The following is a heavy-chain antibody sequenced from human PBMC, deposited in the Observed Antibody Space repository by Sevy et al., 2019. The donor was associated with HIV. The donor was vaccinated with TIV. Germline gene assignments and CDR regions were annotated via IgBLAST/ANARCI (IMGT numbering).Heavy chain of an antibody. D-gene: IGHD2-2*01. Sequence: GGSLRLSCAASGFTVSSNYMSWVRQAPGKGLEWVSVIYSGGSTYYADSVKGRFTISRHNSKNTLYLQMNSLRAEDTAVYYCAGGYCSSTSCRDAFDIWGQGTIVTVSS. CDR2: IYSGGST. J-gene: IGHJ3*02. CDR1: GFTVSSNY. V-gene: IGHV3-53*04. CDR3: AGGYCSSTSCRDAFDI.